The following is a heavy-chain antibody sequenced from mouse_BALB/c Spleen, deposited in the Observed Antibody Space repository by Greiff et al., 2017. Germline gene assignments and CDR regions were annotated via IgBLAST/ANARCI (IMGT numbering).Heavy chain of an antibody. J-gene: IGHJ2*01. CDR1: GYTFSSYW. Sequence: QVQLQQSGAELMKPGASVKISCKATGYTFSSYWIEWVKQRPGHGLEWIGEILPGSGSTNYNEKFKGKATFTADTSSNTAYMQLSSLTSEDSAVYYCARSHYGYDFDYWGQVTTLTVSS. CDR2: ILPGSGST. CDR3: ARSHYGYDFDY. V-gene: IGHV1-9*01. D-gene: IGHD2-2*01.